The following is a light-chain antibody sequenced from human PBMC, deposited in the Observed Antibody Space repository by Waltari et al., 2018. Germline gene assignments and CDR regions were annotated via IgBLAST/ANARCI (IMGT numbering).Light chain of an antibody. V-gene: IGLV3-21*04. CDR2: YDS. CDR1: HIESKS. Sequence: SYVLTQPPSVSVAPGKTASITCGGNHIESKSVHLYQQKPGQAPILVISYDSDRPSGIPERFSGSNSGNTATLTISRVEAGDEADYYCQVWDANTDPGVFGTGTEVTVL. CDR3: QVWDANTDPGV. J-gene: IGLJ1*01.